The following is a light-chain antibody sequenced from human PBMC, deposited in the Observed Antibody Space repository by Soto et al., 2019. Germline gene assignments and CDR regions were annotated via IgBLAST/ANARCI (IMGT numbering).Light chain of an antibody. Sequence: ESVCTHSPATLSSFVVDRVTLSCRASQYINTRLAWYQHRPGQAPRFLIYQTSLRAAGIPARFSASGSGTDFTLTISDVQPEDFALYYCHKRQSWPRTFGQGTKVDIK. CDR1: QYINTR. V-gene: IGKV3-11*01. J-gene: IGKJ1*01. CDR3: HKRQSWPRT. CDR2: QTS.